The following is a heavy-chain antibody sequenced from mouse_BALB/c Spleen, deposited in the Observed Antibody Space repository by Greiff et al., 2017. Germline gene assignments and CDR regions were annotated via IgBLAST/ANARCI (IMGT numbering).Heavy chain of an antibody. J-gene: IGHJ4*01. D-gene: IGHD1-1*01. Sequence: VQRVESGPGLVAPSQSLSITCTVSGFSLTGYGVNWVRQPPGKGLEWLGMIWGDGSTDYNSALKSRLSISKDNSKSQVFLKMNSLQTDDTARYYCARDQRYYYGSSYWAMDYWGQGTSVTVSS. CDR3: ARDQRYYYGSSYWAMDY. CDR1: GFSLTGYG. V-gene: IGHV2-6-7*01. CDR2: IWGDGST.